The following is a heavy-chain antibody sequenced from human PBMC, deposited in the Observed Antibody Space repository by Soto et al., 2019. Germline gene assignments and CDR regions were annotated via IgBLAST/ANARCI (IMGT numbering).Heavy chain of an antibody. J-gene: IGHJ6*02. Sequence: QVQLVQSGAEVKKPGASVKVSCKASGYTFTRYGISWVRQAPGQGLEWMGWINAYNGDTNYAQRLQGRVTMTTDTXTXXVYMELRSLRSDDTAVYYCARDEYGGDSGYYGMDVWGQGTTVTVSS. V-gene: IGHV1-18*01. CDR3: ARDEYGGDSGYYGMDV. D-gene: IGHD2-21*02. CDR2: INAYNGDT. CDR1: GYTFTRYG.